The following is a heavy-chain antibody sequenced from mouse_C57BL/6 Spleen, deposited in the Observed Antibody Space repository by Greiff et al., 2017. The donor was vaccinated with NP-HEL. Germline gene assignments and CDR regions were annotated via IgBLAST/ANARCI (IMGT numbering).Heavy chain of an antibody. J-gene: IGHJ4*01. CDR2: IDPSDSET. CDR1: GYTFTSYW. CDR3: ARSELLRPVMDY. D-gene: IGHD1-1*01. Sequence: QVQLQQPGAELVRPGSSVKLSCKASGYTFTSYWMHWVKQRPIQGLEWIGNIDPSDSETHYNQKFKDKATLTVDKSSSTAYMQLSSLTSEDSAVYYCARSELLRPVMDYWGQGTSVTVSS. V-gene: IGHV1-52*01.